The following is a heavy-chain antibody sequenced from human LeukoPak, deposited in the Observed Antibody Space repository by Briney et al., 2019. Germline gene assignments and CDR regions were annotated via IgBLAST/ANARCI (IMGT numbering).Heavy chain of an antibody. Sequence: ASVKVSCKASGYTFTSYYMHWVRQATGQGLEWMGWMNPNSGNTGYAQKFQGRVTMTRNTSISTAYMELSSLRSEDTAVYYCARANPKGRDGYNFDYWGQGTLVTVSS. CDR3: ARANPKGRDGYNFDY. V-gene: IGHV1-8*02. J-gene: IGHJ4*01. CDR2: MNPNSGNT. D-gene: IGHD5-24*01. CDR1: GYTFTSYY.